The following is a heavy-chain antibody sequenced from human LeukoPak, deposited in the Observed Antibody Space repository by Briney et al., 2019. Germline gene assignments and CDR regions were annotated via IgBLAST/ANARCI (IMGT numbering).Heavy chain of an antibody. CDR1: GYTFTGYY. V-gene: IGHV1-2*02. CDR2: INPNSGGT. Sequence: GASVKVSCKASGYTFTGYYMHWVRQAPGQGLEWMGWINPNSGGTNFAQKFQGRVTMTRDTSISTAYMELSRLRSDDTAVYYCATYSSSSGDWFDPWGQGTLVTVSS. J-gene: IGHJ5*02. CDR3: ATYSSSSGDWFDP. D-gene: IGHD6-6*01.